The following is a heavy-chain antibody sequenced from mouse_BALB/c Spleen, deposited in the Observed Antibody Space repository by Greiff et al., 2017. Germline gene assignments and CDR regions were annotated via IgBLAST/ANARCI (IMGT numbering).Heavy chain of an antibody. J-gene: IGHJ2*01. D-gene: IGHD4-1*01. Sequence: EVKVEESGPGLVKPSQSLSLTCTVTGYSITSDYAWNWIRQFPGNKLEWMGYISYSGSTSYNPSLKSRISITRDTSKNQFFLQLNSVTTEDTATYYCARGDWDVDFDYWGQGTTLTVSS. CDR1: GYSITSDYA. CDR2: ISYSGST. V-gene: IGHV3-2*02. CDR3: ARGDWDVDFDY.